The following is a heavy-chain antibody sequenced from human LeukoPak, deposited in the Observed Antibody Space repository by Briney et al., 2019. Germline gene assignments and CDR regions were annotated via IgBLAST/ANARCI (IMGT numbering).Heavy chain of an antibody. CDR2: ISYDGSNK. CDR1: GFTFSSYG. Sequence: GGSLRLSCAASGFTFSSYGMHWVRQAPGKGLEWMAVISYDGSNKYYADSVKGRFTISRDNSKNTLYLQMNSLRAEDTAVYYCAKTDGSGTPSLGYWGQGTLVTVSS. V-gene: IGHV3-30*18. CDR3: AKTDGSGTPSLGY. D-gene: IGHD3-10*01. J-gene: IGHJ4*02.